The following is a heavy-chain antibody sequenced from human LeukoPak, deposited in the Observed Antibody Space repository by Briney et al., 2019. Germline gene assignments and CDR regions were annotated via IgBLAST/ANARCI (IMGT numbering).Heavy chain of an antibody. V-gene: IGHV3-23*01. D-gene: IGHD4-11*01. J-gene: IGHJ5*02. CDR2: ISSGGGST. Sequence: GGSLRLSCAASGFTFSSYAMSWVRQAPGKGLEWVSSISSGGGSTYYADSVKGRFTISRDNSKNTLYLQMNSLRAEDAAVCYCAKDRTGNYVAWFDPWGQGTLATVSS. CDR1: GFTFSSYA. CDR3: AKDRTGNYVAWFDP.